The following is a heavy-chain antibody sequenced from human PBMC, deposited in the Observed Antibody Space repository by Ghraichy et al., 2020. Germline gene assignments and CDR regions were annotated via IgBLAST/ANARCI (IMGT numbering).Heavy chain of an antibody. CDR3: AKGGEWELLEE. V-gene: IGHV3-30*04. CDR2: ISYDDSSN. Sequence: GGSLRLSCAASGFTFSDYAMHWVRQAPGKGLEWVAVISYDDSSNYYADSVKGRFTISRDKSKNTLYLQMNSLRPEDTAVYYCAKGGEWELLEEWGQGTLVTVSS. J-gene: IGHJ4*02. D-gene: IGHD1-26*01. CDR1: GFTFSDYA.